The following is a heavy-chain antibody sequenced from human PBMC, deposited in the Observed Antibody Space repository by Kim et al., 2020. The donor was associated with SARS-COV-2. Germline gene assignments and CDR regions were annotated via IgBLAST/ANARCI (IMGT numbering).Heavy chain of an antibody. CDR2: ISSSSSYI. D-gene: IGHD6-19*01. V-gene: IGHV3-21*01. CDR1: GFTFSSYS. Sequence: GGSLRLSCAASGFTFSSYSMNWVRQAPGKGLEWVSSISSSSSYIYYADSVKGRFTISRDNAKNSLYLQMNSLRAEDTAVYYCAREGGGSSGWSWFDPCGQGTLVTVSS. J-gene: IGHJ5*02. CDR3: AREGGGSSGWSWFDP.